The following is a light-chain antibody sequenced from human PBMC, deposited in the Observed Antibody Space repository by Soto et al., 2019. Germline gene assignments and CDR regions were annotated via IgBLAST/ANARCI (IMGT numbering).Light chain of an antibody. CDR2: AVS. J-gene: IGKJ1*01. CDR1: QSVSSN. CDR3: QQYNKWPLT. Sequence: EIMMTQSPGTLSASPGERATLSCRASQSVSSNLAWYQQKPGQAPRLLIYAVSTRATGIPARFSGSGSGTEFSLTISSPQSEDFEVYYCQQYNKWPLTFGKGTNVEIK. V-gene: IGKV3-15*01.